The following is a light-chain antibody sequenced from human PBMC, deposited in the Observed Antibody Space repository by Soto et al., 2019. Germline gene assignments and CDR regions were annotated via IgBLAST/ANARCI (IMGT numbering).Light chain of an antibody. CDR1: SSDVGGYNY. CDR3: SSYAASDSFVV. CDR2: EVY. Sequence: QSVLTQPPSASGSPGQSVTISCTGTSSDVGGYNYVSWYQHHPDKAPKLIIYEVYKRPSGVPDRFPGSKSGNTASLTVSGLQAEDEAEYYCSSYAASDSFVVFGGGTKLTVL. V-gene: IGLV2-8*01. J-gene: IGLJ2*01.